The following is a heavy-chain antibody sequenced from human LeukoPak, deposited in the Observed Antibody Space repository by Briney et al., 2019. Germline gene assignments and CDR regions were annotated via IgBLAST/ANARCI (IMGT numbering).Heavy chain of an antibody. CDR3: ARVKYYYDSSGYNRNYFDY. CDR1: GGSISSYY. V-gene: IGHV4-59*01. CDR2: IYYSGST. D-gene: IGHD3-22*01. J-gene: IGHJ4*02. Sequence: SETLSLTCTVSGGSISSYYWSWIRQPPGKGLEWIGYIYYSGSTNYNPSLKSRVTISVDTSKNQFSLKPSSVTAADTAVYYCARVKYYYDSSGYNRNYFDYWGQGTLVTVSS.